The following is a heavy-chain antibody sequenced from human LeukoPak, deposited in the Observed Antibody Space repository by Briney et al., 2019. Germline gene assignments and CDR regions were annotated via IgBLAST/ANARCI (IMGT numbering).Heavy chain of an antibody. CDR3: VRDSSSSLSYIDWFDP. Sequence: PGGSLRLSCAASGFTFSSYSMNWVRQAPGKGLEWVSSISSSNSYIYYADSIKGRFTISRDNAKNSLYLQVNSLRAEDTAVYYCVRDSSSSLSYIDWFDPWGQGTLVTVSS. V-gene: IGHV3-21*01. D-gene: IGHD2-2*01. CDR2: ISSSNSYI. J-gene: IGHJ5*02. CDR1: GFTFSSYS.